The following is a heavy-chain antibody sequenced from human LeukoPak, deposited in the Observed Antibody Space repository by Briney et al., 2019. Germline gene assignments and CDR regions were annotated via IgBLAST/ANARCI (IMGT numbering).Heavy chain of an antibody. CDR1: GYTFTGYY. CDR2: INPNSGGT. Sequence: ASVKVPCKASGYTFTGYYMHWVRQAPGQGLEWMGWINPNSGGTNYAQKFQGRVTMTRDTSISTAYMELSRLRSDDTAVYYCARGGYSYGYYWFDPWGQGTLVTVSS. V-gene: IGHV1-2*02. J-gene: IGHJ5*02. D-gene: IGHD5-18*01. CDR3: ARGGYSYGYYWFDP.